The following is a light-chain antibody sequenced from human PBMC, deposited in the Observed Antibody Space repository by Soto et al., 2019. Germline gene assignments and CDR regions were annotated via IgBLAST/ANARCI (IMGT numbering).Light chain of an antibody. V-gene: IGKV3-20*01. Sequence: EVELTQSPGTLSLSPGERAPLSCRASQSVSSSHLAWYQQKRGQAPRLLIYDTSTRATGIPDRLSGSGSGTDFTLTISRLEPEDFAVYHCQQYGASPWTFGQGTKVDIK. CDR2: DTS. CDR3: QQYGASPWT. CDR1: QSVSSSH. J-gene: IGKJ1*01.